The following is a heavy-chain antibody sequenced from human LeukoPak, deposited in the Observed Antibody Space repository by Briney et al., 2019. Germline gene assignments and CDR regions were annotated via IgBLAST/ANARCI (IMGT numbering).Heavy chain of an antibody. J-gene: IGHJ3*02. CDR2: IYYSGST. V-gene: IGHV4-59*08. Sequence: SETLSLTCTVSGGSISRYDWSWIRQPPGKGLEWIGYIYYSGSTDCNPSLKSRVTISVDTSSNQFSLKVTSVTAADTAVYYCARSKSWGFDAFDIWGQGTMVTVSS. CDR3: ARSKSWGFDAFDI. CDR1: GGSISRYD. D-gene: IGHD7-27*01.